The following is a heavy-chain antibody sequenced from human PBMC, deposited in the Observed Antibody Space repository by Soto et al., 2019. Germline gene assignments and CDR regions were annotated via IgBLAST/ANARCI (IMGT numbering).Heavy chain of an antibody. D-gene: IGHD2-8*01. CDR3: ARLYRRPL. V-gene: IGHV4-34*01. CDR1: GGSFSGYY. J-gene: IGHJ4*02. Sequence: QVQLQQWGAGLLKPSETLSLTCAVYGGSFSGYYWSWIRQPPGKGLEWIGEINHSGSTNYNPSLTSAVXXSVDTFKNQFSLKLSSVTAADTAVYYCARLYRRPLWGQGTLVTVSS. CDR2: INHSGST.